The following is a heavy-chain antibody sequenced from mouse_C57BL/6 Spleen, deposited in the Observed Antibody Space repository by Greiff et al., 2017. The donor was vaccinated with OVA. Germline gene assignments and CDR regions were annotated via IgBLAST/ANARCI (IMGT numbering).Heavy chain of an antibody. CDR1: GYTFTSYW. J-gene: IGHJ3*01. D-gene: IGHD2-2*01. V-gene: IGHV1-7*01. CDR3: ARYPGYDGAWFAY. Sequence: QVHVKQSGAELAKPGASVKLSCKASGYTFTSYWMHWVKQRPGQGLEWIGYINPSSGYTKYNQKFKDKATLTADKSSSTAYMQLSSLTYEDSAVYYCARYPGYDGAWFAYWGQGTLVTVSA. CDR2: INPSSGYT.